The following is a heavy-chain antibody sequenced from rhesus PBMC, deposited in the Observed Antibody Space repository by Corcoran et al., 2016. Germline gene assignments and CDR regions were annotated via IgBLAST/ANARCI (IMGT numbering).Heavy chain of an antibody. D-gene: IGHD6-13*01. CDR1: GYSISSGYY. Sequence: QVQLQESGPGLVKPSETLSLTCAVSGYSISSGYYCGWIRQPPGKGLEWIGDIGGSSGGTYYNPSLKSRVTISKDTSKNQFSLKLSSVTAADTAVYYCARRLVDRFDVWGPGVLVTGSS. J-gene: IGHJ5-1*01. V-gene: IGHV4-99*01. CDR3: ARRLVDRFDV. CDR2: IGGSSGGT.